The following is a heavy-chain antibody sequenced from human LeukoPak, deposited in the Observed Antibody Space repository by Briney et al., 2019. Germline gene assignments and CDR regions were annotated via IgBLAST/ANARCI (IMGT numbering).Heavy chain of an antibody. V-gene: IGHV1-18*01. CDR2: ISAFNGNT. CDR1: GYTFTSYG. CDR3: ARDGGYYYDSSGYENWFDP. D-gene: IGHD3-22*01. J-gene: IGHJ5*02. Sequence: ASVKVSCKASGYTFTSYGISWVRQAPGQGLEWMGWISAFNGNTNYAQKLQGRVTMTTDTSTSTAYMELRSLRSDDTAVYYCARDGGYYYDSSGYENWFDPWGQGTLVTVSS.